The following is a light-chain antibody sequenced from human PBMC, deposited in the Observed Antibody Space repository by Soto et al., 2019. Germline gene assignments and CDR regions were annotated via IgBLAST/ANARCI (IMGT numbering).Light chain of an antibody. J-gene: IGKJ1*01. CDR3: QKYNSAPCT. Sequence: DIQMTQSPSSLSASVGDRVTITCRASQGISNYLAWYQQQPGKVTKVLIYVASTLQSVVPSRFSGSGSGTDFTLTISSLQPEDVATYYCQKYNSAPCTFGQGTKVEIK. CDR1: QGISNY. V-gene: IGKV1-27*01. CDR2: VAS.